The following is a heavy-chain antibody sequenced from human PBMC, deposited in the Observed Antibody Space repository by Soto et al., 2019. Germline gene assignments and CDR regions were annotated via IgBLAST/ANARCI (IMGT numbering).Heavy chain of an antibody. CDR2: IYYSGST. CDR1: GGSISSGGYY. J-gene: IGHJ6*02. CDR3: ARYSDFWSGYFPSYYYYGMDV. D-gene: IGHD3-3*01. Sequence: TLSLTCTVSGGSISSGGYYWSWIRQHPGKGLEWIGYIYYSGSTYYNPSLKSRVTISVDTSKNQFSLKLSSVTAADTAVYYCARYSDFWSGYFPSYYYYGMDVWGQGTTVTVSS. V-gene: IGHV4-31*03.